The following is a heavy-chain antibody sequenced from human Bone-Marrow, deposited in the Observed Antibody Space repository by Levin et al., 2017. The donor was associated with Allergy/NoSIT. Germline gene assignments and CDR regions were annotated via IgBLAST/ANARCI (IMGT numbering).Heavy chain of an antibody. Sequence: PGGSLRLSCAASGFTFSRYSMNWVRQAPGRGLEWVSYISRSSSTISYPDSVKGRFTISRDNAKNSLYLQMNSLRDEDTAVYYCARPDCSGTSCYYFFDSWGQGTLVTVSS. D-gene: IGHD2-2*01. CDR1: GFTFSRYS. V-gene: IGHV3-48*02. CDR2: ISRSSSTI. CDR3: ARPDCSGTSCYYFFDS. J-gene: IGHJ4*02.